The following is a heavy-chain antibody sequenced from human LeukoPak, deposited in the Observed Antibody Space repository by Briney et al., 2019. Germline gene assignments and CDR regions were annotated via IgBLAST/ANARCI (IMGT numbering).Heavy chain of an antibody. Sequence: GGSLRLSCAASGITFSNYGMSWVRQAPGKGLEWVSSITTSGAGTTCVASVKGRFTISRDNSKNTLYLEMNSLRAEDTALYYCAKNFLGSGPFPWYFDFWGRGTLVTVSS. CDR1: GITFSNYG. V-gene: IGHV3-23*01. J-gene: IGHJ2*01. CDR3: AKNFLGSGPFPWYFDF. CDR2: ITTSGAGT. D-gene: IGHD3-3*01.